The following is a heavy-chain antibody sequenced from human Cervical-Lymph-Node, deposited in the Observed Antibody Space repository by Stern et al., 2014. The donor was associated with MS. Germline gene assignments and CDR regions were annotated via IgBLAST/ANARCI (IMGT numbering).Heavy chain of an antibody. J-gene: IGHJ4*02. CDR1: GFSLSTSGMR. CDR2: LDWDDDK. D-gene: IGHD3-3*01. Sequence: QVTLRESGPALVKPTQTLTLTCTFSGFSLSTSGMRVSWIRQPPGKALEWLARLDWDDDKFYSPSLKTMLTISKDTPTNHAGLTMTNRDPVDTATYYCARSPPYYEFWNDYYYFDYWGQGTLVAVSS. V-gene: IGHV2-70*04. CDR3: ARSPPYYEFWNDYYYFDY.